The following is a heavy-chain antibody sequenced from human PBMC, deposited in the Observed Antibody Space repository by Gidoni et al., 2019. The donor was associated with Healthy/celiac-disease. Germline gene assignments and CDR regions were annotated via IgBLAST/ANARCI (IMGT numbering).Heavy chain of an antibody. CDR1: GFTFSNPS. CDR3: TTVVQPPSYADYRQGYYGRDV. V-gene: IGHV3-15*01. D-gene: IGHD4-17*01. J-gene: IGHJ6*02. CDR2: IKSKTDGGTT. Sequence: EVQLVESGGGLVKPGGSLRLSCAASGFTFSNPSMIWVRQAPGKGLEWVGRIKSKTDGGTTDYAAPVKGRFTISRDDSKNTLYLQMNSLKTEDTAVYYCTTVVQPPSYADYRQGYYGRDVWGQGTTVTVSS.